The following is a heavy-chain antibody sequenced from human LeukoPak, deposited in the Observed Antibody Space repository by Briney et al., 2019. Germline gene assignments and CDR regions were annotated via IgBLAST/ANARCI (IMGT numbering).Heavy chain of an antibody. D-gene: IGHD6-19*01. CDR1: GFTFSSYA. CDR3: ARERTSGWDAFDF. V-gene: IGHV3-23*01. Sequence: GGSLRLSCAASGFTFSSYAMSWVRQAPGKGLEWVSTINDNGVNTYYAHSVKGRFTISRDNSKNTLYLQMNSLRAEDTAVYYCARERTSGWDAFDFWGQGTLVTVSS. J-gene: IGHJ4*02. CDR2: INDNGVNT.